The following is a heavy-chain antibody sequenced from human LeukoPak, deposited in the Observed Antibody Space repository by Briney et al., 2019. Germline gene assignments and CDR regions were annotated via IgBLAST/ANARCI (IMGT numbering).Heavy chain of an antibody. CDR1: GGSISSYY. D-gene: IGHD2-2*01. J-gene: IGHJ4*02. CDR2: VSYSGST. CDR3: ARTFTAGYCSSTSCSGEGVYFDY. Sequence: SETLSLTCTVSGGSISSYYWSWIRQPPGKGLERIGYVSYSGSTNYDPSLKSRVTISVDTSKNQFSLKLSSVTAADTAVYYCARTFTAGYCSSTSCSGEGVYFDYWGQGTLVTVSS. V-gene: IGHV4-59*01.